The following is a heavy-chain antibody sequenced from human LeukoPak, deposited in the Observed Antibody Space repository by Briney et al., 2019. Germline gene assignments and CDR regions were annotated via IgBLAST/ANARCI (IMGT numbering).Heavy chain of an antibody. J-gene: IGHJ3*02. D-gene: IGHD3-10*01. CDR1: GFTFDDYG. CDR3: ASLPVRGNALVAFDI. CDR2: INWNGGST. V-gene: IGHV3-20*04. Sequence: GGSLRLSCAASGFTFDDYGMSWVRQAPGKVLEWVSGINWNGGSTGYADSVKGRFTISRDNAKNSLYLQMNSLRAEDTALYYCASLPVRGNALVAFDIWGQGTMVTVSS.